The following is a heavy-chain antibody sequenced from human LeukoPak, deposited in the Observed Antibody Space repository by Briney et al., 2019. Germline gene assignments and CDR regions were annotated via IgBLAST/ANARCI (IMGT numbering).Heavy chain of an antibody. D-gene: IGHD3-22*01. CDR1: GFTFSSYW. J-gene: IGHJ4*02. CDR3: ARDLYDSSGYPFPGY. CDR2: INSDGSST. V-gene: IGHV3-74*01. Sequence: GGSLRLSCAASGFTFSSYWMHWVRQAPGKGLVWVSRINSDGSSTSYADSVKGRFTISRDNAKNTLYLQMNSLRAEDTAVYYCARDLYDSSGYPFPGYWGQGTLVTVSS.